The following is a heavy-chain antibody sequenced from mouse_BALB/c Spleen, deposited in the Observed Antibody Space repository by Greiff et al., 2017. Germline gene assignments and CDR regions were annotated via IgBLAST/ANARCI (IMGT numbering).Heavy chain of an antibody. Sequence: EVQLVESGGDLVKPGGSLKLSCAASGFTFSSYGMSWVRQTPDKRLEWVATISSGGSYTYYPDSVKGRFTISRDNAKNTLYLQMSSLKSEDTAMYYCAVRSYYAMDYWGQGTSVTVSS. CDR1: GFTFSSYG. D-gene: IGHD2-14*01. CDR3: AVRSYYAMDY. J-gene: IGHJ4*01. CDR2: ISSGGSYT. V-gene: IGHV5-6*01.